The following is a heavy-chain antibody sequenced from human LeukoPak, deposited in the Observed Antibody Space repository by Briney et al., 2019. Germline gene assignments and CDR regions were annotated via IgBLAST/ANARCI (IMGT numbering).Heavy chain of an antibody. D-gene: IGHD3-10*01. Sequence: GGSLRLSCAASGFTFSSYSMNWVRQAPGKGLEWLSYISSSSSTIYYVDSVKGRFTISRDNAKKSLHLQMNSLRDEDTAVYYCARDWGVRWFDPWGQGTLVTVSS. CDR2: ISSSSSTI. CDR1: GFTFSSYS. J-gene: IGHJ5*02. V-gene: IGHV3-48*02. CDR3: ARDWGVRWFDP.